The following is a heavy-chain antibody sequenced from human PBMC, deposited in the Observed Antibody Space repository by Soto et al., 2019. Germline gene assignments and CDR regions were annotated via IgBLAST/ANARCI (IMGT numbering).Heavy chain of an antibody. Sequence: QLQLQESGPGLLKPSETLSLTCTVSGGSISTTSSFWGWIRQPPGKGLEWIGGISYSVSSYYTRSLRSRVTISVDTSKNQCSLKLNSVTAADTAMYFCARGYSSVWHPFDYWGQGTLVTVSS. CDR2: ISYSVSS. V-gene: IGHV4-39*01. CDR1: GGSISTTSSF. J-gene: IGHJ4*02. D-gene: IGHD6-19*01. CDR3: ARGYSSVWHPFDY.